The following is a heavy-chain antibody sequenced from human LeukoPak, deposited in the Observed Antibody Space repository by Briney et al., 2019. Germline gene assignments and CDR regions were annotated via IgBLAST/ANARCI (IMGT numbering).Heavy chain of an antibody. D-gene: IGHD2-21*02. CDR2: IRSKAYGGTT. V-gene: IGHV3-49*04. Sequence: GGSLRLSCTASGFTSGDYAMSWVRQAPGKGLEWVVFIRSKAYGGTTEYAASVKGRFTISRDDSKSIAYLQMNSLNTEDTAVYYCTRAYCGGDCYFQHWGQGTLVTVSS. CDR1: GFTSGDYA. J-gene: IGHJ1*01. CDR3: TRAYCGGDCYFQH.